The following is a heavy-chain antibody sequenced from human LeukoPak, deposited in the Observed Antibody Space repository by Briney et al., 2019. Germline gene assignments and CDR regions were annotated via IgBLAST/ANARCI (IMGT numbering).Heavy chain of an antibody. D-gene: IGHD3-22*01. CDR3: ARSIDYYDSSGYYPGWFDP. CDR1: GGSISSYY. CDR2: IYYSGST. V-gene: IGHV4-59*01. Sequence: SETLSLACTVSGGSISSYYWSWIRQPPGKGLEWIGYIYYSGSTNHNPSLKSRVTISVDTSKNQFSLKLSSVTAADTAVYYCARSIDYYDSSGYYPGWFDPWGQGTLVTVSS. J-gene: IGHJ5*02.